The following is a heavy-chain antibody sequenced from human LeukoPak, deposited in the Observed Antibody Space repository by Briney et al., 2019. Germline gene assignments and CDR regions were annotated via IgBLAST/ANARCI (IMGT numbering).Heavy chain of an antibody. V-gene: IGHV4-30-2*01. CDR3: ARDGRQQLSGI. Sequence: PSQTLSLTCTVSGGSISSGGYYWSWIRQPPGKGLEWIGYIYHSGSTYYNPSLKSRVTISVDRSKNQFSLKLSSVTAADTAVYYCARDGRQQLSGIWGQGTLVTVSS. J-gene: IGHJ4*02. D-gene: IGHD6-13*01. CDR1: GGSISSGGYY. CDR2: IYHSGST.